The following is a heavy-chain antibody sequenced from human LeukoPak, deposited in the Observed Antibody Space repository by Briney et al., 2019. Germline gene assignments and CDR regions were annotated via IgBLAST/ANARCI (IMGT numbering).Heavy chain of an antibody. Sequence: EASVSVSFTASGYTFSNYPIHWVRQAPGQRLEWMGWINAGNGGTEYSQKFQGRVTITRDTSASTVHMELSSLRSEDTAVYYCARGIEGDYDSSGYYLPHPFGMDVWGQGTTVTVSS. CDR3: ARGIEGDYDSSGYYLPHPFGMDV. V-gene: IGHV1-3*01. D-gene: IGHD3-22*01. CDR1: GYTFSNYP. CDR2: INAGNGGT. J-gene: IGHJ6*02.